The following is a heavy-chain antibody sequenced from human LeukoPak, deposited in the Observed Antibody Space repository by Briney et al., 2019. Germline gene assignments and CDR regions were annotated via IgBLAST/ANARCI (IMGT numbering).Heavy chain of an antibody. J-gene: IGHJ4*02. CDR2: IKSKTDGGTT. V-gene: IGHV3-15*07. D-gene: IGHD3-10*01. CDR3: TTLYYGSPPPPDY. CDR1: GFTFSNAW. Sequence: GGSLRLSCAASGFTFSNAWMNWVRQAPGKGLEWVGRIKSKTDGGTTDYAAPVKGRFTISRGDSKNTLYLQMNSLKTEDTAVYYCTTLYYGSPPPPDYWGQGTLVTVSS.